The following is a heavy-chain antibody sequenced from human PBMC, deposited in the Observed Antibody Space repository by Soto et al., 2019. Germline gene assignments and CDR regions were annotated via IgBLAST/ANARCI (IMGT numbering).Heavy chain of an antibody. CDR2: ISAYNGNT. CDR3: ARARKIIAAAGTMRYYYYGMDV. Sequence: ASVKVSCKASGYTFTSYGISWVRQAPGQGLEWMGWISAYNGNTNYAQKLQGRVTMTTDTSTSTAYMGLRSLRSDDTAVYYCARARKIIAAAGTMRYYYYGMDVWGQGTTVTVSS. D-gene: IGHD6-13*01. CDR1: GYTFTSYG. J-gene: IGHJ6*02. V-gene: IGHV1-18*01.